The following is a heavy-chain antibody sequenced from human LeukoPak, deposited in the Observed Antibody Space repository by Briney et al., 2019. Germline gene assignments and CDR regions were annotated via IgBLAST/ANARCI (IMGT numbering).Heavy chain of an antibody. CDR1: GFTFNKYG. Sequence: GGSLRLSCAASGFTFNKYGMHWVRQAPGKGLEWVAVISKDGSDTSYADSVKGRFTISRDNSKDTMFLQMNSLRREDTAVYYCATESWIQGEDYWGQGTLVTVSS. D-gene: IGHD5-18*01. CDR3: ATESWIQGEDY. CDR2: ISKDGSDT. J-gene: IGHJ4*02. V-gene: IGHV3-30*03.